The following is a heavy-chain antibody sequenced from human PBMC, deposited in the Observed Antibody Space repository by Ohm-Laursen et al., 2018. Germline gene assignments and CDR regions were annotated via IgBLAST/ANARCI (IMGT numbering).Heavy chain of an antibody. CDR3: ARKYYDSPFDF. V-gene: IGHV3-7*03. Sequence: SLRLSCSASGFTFSTYWMNWFRQAPGKGLESVASINQDGSEKYFVDSVRGRFTIYRDNAKNSLYLKMNSLRAEDTAVYYCARKYYDSPFDFWGQGTMVTVSS. D-gene: IGHD3-22*01. J-gene: IGHJ3*01. CDR2: INQDGSEK. CDR1: GFTFSTYW.